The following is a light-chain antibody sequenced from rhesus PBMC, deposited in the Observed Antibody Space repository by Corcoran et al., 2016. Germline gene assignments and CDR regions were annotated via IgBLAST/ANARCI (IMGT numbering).Light chain of an antibody. CDR2: EVS. J-gene: IGKJ1*01. Sequence: DIVMTQTPLSLPVTPGEPASISCRSSQSLLDSEDGNTYLDWYLQKPGQSPHLLSYEVSNRASGVPDRFSGSGSDTDFTLKISRVEAEDVGVYYCMQGIEFPPTFGQGTKVEIK. CDR3: MQGIEFPPT. CDR1: QSLLDSEDGNTY. V-gene: IGKV2-104*02.